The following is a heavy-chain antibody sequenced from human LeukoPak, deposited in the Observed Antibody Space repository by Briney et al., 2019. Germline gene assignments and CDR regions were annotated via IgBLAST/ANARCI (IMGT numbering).Heavy chain of an antibody. CDR2: ISGSGGST. CDR1: GFTFSSYA. D-gene: IGHD3-10*01. CDR3: AKDDGGSGRHLRVGWYFDR. Sequence: GGSLRLSCAASGFTFSSYAMSWVRQAPGKGLEWVSAISGSGGSTCYADSVKGRFTISRDNSRNTLYLQMNSLRAEDTAVYYCAKDDGGSGRHLRVGWYFDRWGRGTLVTVSS. J-gene: IGHJ2*01. V-gene: IGHV3-23*01.